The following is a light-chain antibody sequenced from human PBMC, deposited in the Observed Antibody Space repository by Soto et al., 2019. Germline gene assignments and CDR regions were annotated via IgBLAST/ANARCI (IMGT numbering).Light chain of an antibody. CDR2: EVS. CDR3: SSYTSSSTRV. J-gene: IGLJ1*01. V-gene: IGLV2-14*01. Sequence: QSVLAKPASVSGSPGQSITISCTGTSSDVGGYNYVSWYQQHPGKAPKLMIYEVSNRPSGVSNRFSGSKSGNTASLTISGLQAEDEADYYCSSYTSSSTRVFGPGTKVTVL. CDR1: SSDVGGYNY.